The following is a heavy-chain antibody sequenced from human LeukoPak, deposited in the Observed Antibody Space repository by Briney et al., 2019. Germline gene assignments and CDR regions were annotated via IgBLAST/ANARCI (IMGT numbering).Heavy chain of an antibody. V-gene: IGHV3-21*01. CDR3: ASRPYYDSSGYYY. D-gene: IGHD3-22*01. Sequence: GGSLRLSCAASGFTFSSYSMNWVRQAPGKGLEWVSSISSSSSYIYYADSVKGRFTISRDNAKNSLYLQMSSLRAEDTAVYYCASRPYYDSSGYYYWGQGTLVTVSS. CDR2: ISSSSSYI. CDR1: GFTFSSYS. J-gene: IGHJ4*02.